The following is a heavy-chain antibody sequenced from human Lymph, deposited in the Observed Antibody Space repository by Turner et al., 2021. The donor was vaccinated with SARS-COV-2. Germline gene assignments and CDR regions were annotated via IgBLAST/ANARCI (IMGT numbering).Heavy chain of an antibody. CDR2: SSSSSSTI. Sequence: EVLLVESGGALVQPGGSLRLAWSASGITFSRYSMNWFRQAPGKGLEWVSYSSSSSSTIYNADAVKDRFTISRDNAKNSLYLQMNSLRDEDTAVYYCARDRGGYGAYYYGMDVWGQGTTVTVSS. D-gene: IGHD2-15*01. J-gene: IGHJ6*02. V-gene: IGHV3-48*02. CDR3: ARDRGGYGAYYYGMDV. CDR1: GITFSRYS.